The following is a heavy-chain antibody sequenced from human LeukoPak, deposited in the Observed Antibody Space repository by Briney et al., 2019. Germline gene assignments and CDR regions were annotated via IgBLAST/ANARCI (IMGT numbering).Heavy chain of an antibody. Sequence: GAAVKVSCKASGGTFTSYAISWVRQAPGQGLEWMGGIIPIFGTANYAQKFQGRVTITADESTTTSHMELSSLRSEDTAVYYCASTASVQPSFFDYWGQGTLVTVSS. D-gene: IGHD3-16*02. CDR2: IIPIFGTA. J-gene: IGHJ4*02. CDR3: ASTASVQPSFFDY. V-gene: IGHV1-69*13. CDR1: GGTFTSYA.